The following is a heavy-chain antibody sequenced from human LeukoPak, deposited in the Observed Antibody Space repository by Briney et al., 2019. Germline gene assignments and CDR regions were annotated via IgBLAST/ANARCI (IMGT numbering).Heavy chain of an antibody. CDR1: GFTFSIYA. V-gene: IGHV3-23*01. J-gene: IGHJ4*02. CDR2: LSGTGDST. Sequence: GGSLRLSCAASGFTFSIYAMSWVRQAPGKGLEWVSTLSGTGDSTYYADSVKGRFTISRDNSKNTLYLQMNSLRAGDTAVYYCAKGRESGWYFKGFDYWGQGTLVTVSS. D-gene: IGHD6-19*01. CDR3: AKGRESGWYFKGFDY.